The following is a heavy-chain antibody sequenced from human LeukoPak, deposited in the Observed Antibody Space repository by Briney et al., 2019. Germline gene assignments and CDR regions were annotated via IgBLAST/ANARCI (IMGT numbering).Heavy chain of an antibody. D-gene: IGHD3-22*01. CDR3: ATELRYYDSSANIGVDY. J-gene: IGHJ4*02. CDR2: FDPEDGET. Sequence: VASVKVSCKVSGYTLTELSMHWVRQAPGKGLEWMGGFDPEDGETIYAQKFRGRVTMTEDTSTDTAYMELSSLRSEDTAVYYCATELRYYDSSANIGVDYWGQGTLVTVSS. V-gene: IGHV1-24*01. CDR1: GYTLTELS.